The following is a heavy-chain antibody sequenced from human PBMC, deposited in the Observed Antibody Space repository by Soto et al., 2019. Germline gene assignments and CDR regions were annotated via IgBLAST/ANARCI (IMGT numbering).Heavy chain of an antibody. CDR3: ARGGGPFMNSVTNPFDY. CDR2: ISVPGGRA. J-gene: IGHJ4*02. V-gene: IGHV3-23*01. D-gene: IGHD4-17*01. CDR1: GFTFSTSA. Sequence: GGSLRLSCAASGFTFSTSAMSWVRQAPGKGLEWVALISVPGGRANYADSVKGRFTISRHNSKNTLYLQMDSLRTEDTAVYYCARGGGPFMNSVTNPFDYWGQGTLVTVSS.